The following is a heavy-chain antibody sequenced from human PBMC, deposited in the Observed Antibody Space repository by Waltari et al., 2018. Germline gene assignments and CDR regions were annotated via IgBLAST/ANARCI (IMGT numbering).Heavy chain of an antibody. CDR1: GGSISSSSYY. CDR3: ARTRTRGGSGSLYTV. V-gene: IGHV4-39*07. CDR2: IYYSGRT. Sequence: QLQLQESGPGLVKPSETLSLTCTVSGGSISSSSYYWGWIRQPPGKGLEWIGSIYYSGRTYYNPSLKSRVTISVDTSKNQFSLKLSSVTAADTAVYYCARTRTRGGSGSLYTVWGQGTLVTVSS. J-gene: IGHJ4*02. D-gene: IGHD3-10*01.